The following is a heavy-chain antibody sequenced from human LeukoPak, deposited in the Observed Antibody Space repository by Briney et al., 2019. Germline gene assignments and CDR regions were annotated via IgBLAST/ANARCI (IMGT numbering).Heavy chain of an antibody. CDR1: GLTFSSYA. D-gene: IGHD3-22*01. CDR2: ISGSGGST. V-gene: IGHV3-23*01. J-gene: IGHJ3*02. Sequence: QPGESLRLSCAASGLTFSSYAMSWVRQAPGKGLEWVSGISGSGGSTYYADSVKGRFTISRDNSKNTLYLQMNSLRAEDTAVYYCAKAPDYYDSTLLWAFDIWGQGTVVTVSS. CDR3: AKAPDYYDSTLLWAFDI.